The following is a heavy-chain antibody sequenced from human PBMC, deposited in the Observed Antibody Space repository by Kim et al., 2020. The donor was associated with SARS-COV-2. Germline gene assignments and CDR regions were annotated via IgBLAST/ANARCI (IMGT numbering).Heavy chain of an antibody. CDR1: GYTFTGYY. CDR3: AREGGWKVDPYYYYYGMDV. D-gene: IGHD1-1*01. CDR2: INPNSGGT. J-gene: IGHJ6*02. V-gene: IGHV1-2*06. Sequence: ASVKVSCKASGYTFTGYYMHWVRQAPGQGLEWMGRINPNSGGTNYAQKFQGRVTMTRDTSISTAYMELSRLRSDDTAVYYCAREGGWKVDPYYYYYGMDVWGQGTTVTVSS.